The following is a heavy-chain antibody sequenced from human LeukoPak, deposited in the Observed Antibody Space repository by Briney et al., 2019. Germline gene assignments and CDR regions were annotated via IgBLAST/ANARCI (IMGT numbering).Heavy chain of an antibody. V-gene: IGHV3-30*18. D-gene: IGHD4-17*01. CDR2: ISYDGSNK. Sequence: GGSLRLSCAASGFTFSSYGMHWVRQAPGKGLEWVAVISYDGSNKYYADSVKGRFTISRDNSKNTLYLQMNSLRAEDTAVYYCAKVYGDFTYYYYGMDVWGQGTTVTVSS. CDR3: AKVYGDFTYYYYGMDV. CDR1: GFTFSSYG. J-gene: IGHJ6*02.